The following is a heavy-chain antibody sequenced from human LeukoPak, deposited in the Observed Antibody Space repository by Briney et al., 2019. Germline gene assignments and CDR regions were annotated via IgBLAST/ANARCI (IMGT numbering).Heavy chain of an antibody. V-gene: IGHV3-23*01. D-gene: IGHD5-18*01. CDR2: INSSARSA. CDR1: GSTFSNFA. Sequence: QPGGSLRLSCEVSGSTFSNFAMNWVRQAPGKGLEWVSSINSSARSAVYGDSVKGRFTISRVNAENTLYLQMNSLRANDTAIYYCAKDQRSGEYNYGWGPFDIWGQGTMVTVSS. J-gene: IGHJ3*02. CDR3: AKDQRSGEYNYGWGPFDI.